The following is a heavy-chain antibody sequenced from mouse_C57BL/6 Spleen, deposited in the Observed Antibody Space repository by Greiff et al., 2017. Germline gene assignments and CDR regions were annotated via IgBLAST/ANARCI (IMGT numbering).Heavy chain of an antibody. D-gene: IGHD2-1*01. CDR1: GFTFTDYY. CDR3: ARSDDGNFFAY. CDR2: IRNKANGYTT. Sequence: KLVESGGGLVQPGGSLSLSCAASGFTFTDYYMSWVRQPPGKALEWLGFIRNKANGYTTEYSASVKGRFTISRDNSQSILYLQMNALRAEDSATYYCARSDDGNFFAYWGQGTLVTVSA. V-gene: IGHV7-3*01. J-gene: IGHJ3*01.